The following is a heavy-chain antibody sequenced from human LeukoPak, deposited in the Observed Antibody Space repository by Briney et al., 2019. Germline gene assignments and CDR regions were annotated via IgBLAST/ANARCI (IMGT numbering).Heavy chain of an antibody. CDR2: ISGSGGST. V-gene: IGHV3-23*01. CDR1: GFTFSSYG. D-gene: IGHD2-15*01. Sequence: PGGSLRLSCAASGFTFSSYGMSWVRQAPGKGLEWVSAISGSGGSTYYADSVKGRFTISRDNSKNTLYLQMNSLRAEDTAVYYCARDGLRYCSGGGCTRFDHWGQGTLVTVSS. CDR3: ARDGLRYCSGGGCTRFDH. J-gene: IGHJ4*02.